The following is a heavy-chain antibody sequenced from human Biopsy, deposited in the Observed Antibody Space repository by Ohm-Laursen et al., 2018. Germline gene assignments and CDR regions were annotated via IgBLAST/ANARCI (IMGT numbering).Heavy chain of an antibody. Sequence: SLRLSCAAAGFSFTSYTMNWVRQVPGKGLEWVSSITSRSGYKYYADSVKGRFTISRDNAKNSLYLQMNSLRAEDTAVYFCASLGLVWFGELLSVAFGMDVWGQGTTVTVSS. V-gene: IGHV3-21*01. CDR3: ASLGLVWFGELLSVAFGMDV. D-gene: IGHD3-10*01. CDR1: GFSFTSYT. J-gene: IGHJ6*02. CDR2: ITSRSGYK.